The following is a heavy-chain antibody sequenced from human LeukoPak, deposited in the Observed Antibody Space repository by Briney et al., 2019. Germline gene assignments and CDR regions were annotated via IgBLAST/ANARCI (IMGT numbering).Heavy chain of an antibody. CDR2: INHSGST. CDR3: ARGIVGATRIDY. Sequence: PSETLSLTCAVYGGSFSGYYWSWIRQPPGKGLEWIGEINHSGSTNYNPSLKSRVTISVDTSKNQFSLKLSSVTAADTAVYYCARGIVGATRIDYWGQGTLVTVSS. J-gene: IGHJ4*02. D-gene: IGHD1-26*01. V-gene: IGHV4-34*01. CDR1: GGSFSGYY.